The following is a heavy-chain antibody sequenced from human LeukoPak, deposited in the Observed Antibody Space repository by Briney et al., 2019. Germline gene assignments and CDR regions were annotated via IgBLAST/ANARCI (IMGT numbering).Heavy chain of an antibody. CDR1: GGTFSSYA. Sequence: ASVKVSCKTSGGTFSSYAISWVRQAPGQGLEWMGWINAGNGNTKYSQKFQGRVTITRDTSASTAYMELSSLRSEDTAVYYCARYYDSSGYYDWFDPWGQGTLVTVSS. J-gene: IGHJ5*02. CDR3: ARYYDSSGYYDWFDP. CDR2: INAGNGNT. V-gene: IGHV1-3*01. D-gene: IGHD3-22*01.